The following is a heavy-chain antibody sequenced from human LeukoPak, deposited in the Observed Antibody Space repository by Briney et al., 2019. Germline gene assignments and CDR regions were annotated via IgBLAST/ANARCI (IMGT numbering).Heavy chain of an antibody. CDR2: IKRDGSEK. J-gene: IGHJ4*02. D-gene: IGHD2-2*02. V-gene: IGHV3-7*03. CDR1: GFTFSTYW. CDR3: ARVYTGNRWHFDY. Sequence: GVSLRLSCAASGFTFSTYWMSWVRQAPGKGLECVANIKRDGSEKYYVDSVKGRFTIFRDDAKSSLYLQMNSLRAEDTAVHFCARVYTGNRWHFDYWGQGILVTVSS.